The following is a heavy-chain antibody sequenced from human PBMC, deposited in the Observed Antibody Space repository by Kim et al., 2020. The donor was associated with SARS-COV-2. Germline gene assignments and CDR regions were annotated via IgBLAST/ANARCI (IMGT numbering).Heavy chain of an antibody. CDR1: GGSISSYY. D-gene: IGHD6-6*01. V-gene: IGHV4-59*01. CDR2: IYYSGST. J-gene: IGHJ5*02. Sequence: SEPLSLTCTVSGGSISSYYWSWIRQPPGKGLEWIGYIYYSGSTNYNPSLKSRVTISVDTSKNQFSLKLSSVTAADTAVYYCAAGGSSSSWFDPWGQGTLVTVSS. CDR3: AAGGSSSSWFDP.